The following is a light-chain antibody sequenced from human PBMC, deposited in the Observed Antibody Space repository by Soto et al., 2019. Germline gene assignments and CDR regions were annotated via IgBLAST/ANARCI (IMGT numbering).Light chain of an antibody. CDR1: SGHSSYI. Sequence: QSVLTQSSPASASLGSSVKLTCTLSSGHSSYIIAWHQQQPGKAPRYLMKLEGSGSYNKGSGVPDRFSGSSSGADRYLTISNLQFEDEADYYCETWDSNTVVFGGGTKVTVL. J-gene: IGLJ2*01. V-gene: IGLV4-60*02. CDR3: ETWDSNTVV. CDR2: LEGSGSY.